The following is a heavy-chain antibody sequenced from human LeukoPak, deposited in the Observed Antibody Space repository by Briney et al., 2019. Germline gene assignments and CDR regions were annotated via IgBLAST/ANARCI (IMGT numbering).Heavy chain of an antibody. CDR3: ARGGGPWLRGYYFDY. J-gene: IGHJ4*02. CDR2: IYNSGST. V-gene: IGHV4-4*07. CDR1: GVSISSYY. D-gene: IGHD5-12*01. Sequence: SETLSLTCTVSGVSISSYYWNWIRQPAGKGLEWIGRIYNSGSTNNNPSLKSRVTMSEDTSKNQLSLKLRSVTAADTAVYYCARGGGPWLRGYYFDYWGQGTLVTVSS.